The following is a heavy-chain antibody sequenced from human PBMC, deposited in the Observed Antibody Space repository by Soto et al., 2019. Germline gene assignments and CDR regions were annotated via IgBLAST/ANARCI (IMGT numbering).Heavy chain of an antibody. D-gene: IGHD1-26*01. V-gene: IGHV3-23*01. CDR2: ISSGGTST. J-gene: IGHJ4*02. CDR1: GFTFETYA. Sequence: PGGSLRLSCAASGFTFETYAMFWVRQAPGKGLEWVSGISSGGTSTYYADSVKGRFTISRDNSKNTLYLQMNSLTAEDTAVYYCAKDGPFGGNYYYFDYWGQGTLVTVS. CDR3: AKDGPFGGNYYYFDY.